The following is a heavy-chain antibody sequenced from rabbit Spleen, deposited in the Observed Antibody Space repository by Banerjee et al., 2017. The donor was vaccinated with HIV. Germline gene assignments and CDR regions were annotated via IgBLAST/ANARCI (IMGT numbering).Heavy chain of an antibody. CDR2: IDTNDGDT. Sequence: EESGGGLVQPEGSLTLTCTVSGFSFSSNWICWVRQAPGKGLEWSACIDTNDGDTDYANWPKGLFTISKTSSSTVTLLMTSVTAADTATYFCARNYVNAFDPWGPGTLVTVS. D-gene: IGHD1-1*01. J-gene: IGHJ2*01. CDR1: GFSFSSNW. CDR3: ARNYVNAFDP. V-gene: IGHV1S45*01.